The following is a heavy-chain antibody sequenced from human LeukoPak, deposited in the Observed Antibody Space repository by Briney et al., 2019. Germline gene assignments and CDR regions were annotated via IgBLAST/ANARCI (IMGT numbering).Heavy chain of an antibody. CDR1: GFTFSSYE. CDR2: ISSSGSTI. V-gene: IGHV3-48*03. CDR3: ACLRGPSDY. Sequence: SGGSLRLSCAASGFTFSSYEMNWVRQAPGKGLEWVSYISSSGSTIYYADSVRGRFTISGDNTKNSLYLQMDSLTADDTAVYFCACLRGPSDYWGQGTLVTVSS. D-gene: IGHD4-17*01. J-gene: IGHJ4*02.